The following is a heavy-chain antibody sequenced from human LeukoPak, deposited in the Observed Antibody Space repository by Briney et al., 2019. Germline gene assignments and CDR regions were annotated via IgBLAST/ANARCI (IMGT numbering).Heavy chain of an antibody. CDR3: ARNENSGWGYFDY. D-gene: IGHD5-12*01. J-gene: IGHJ4*02. Sequence: GGSLRLSCAASGFTFSSYAMSWVRQAPGKGLEWVSAISGSGGSTYYADSVKGRFTISRDNSKDTLYLQMNSLRAEDTAVYYCARNENSGWGYFDYWGQGTLVTVSS. V-gene: IGHV3-23*01. CDR1: GFTFSSYA. CDR2: ISGSGGST.